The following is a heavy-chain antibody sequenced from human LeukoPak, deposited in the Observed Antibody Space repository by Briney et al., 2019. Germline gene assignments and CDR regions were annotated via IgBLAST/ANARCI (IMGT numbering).Heavy chain of an antibody. Sequence: ASVKVSCKASGFTFTSSAMQWVRQARGQRLEWIGWTVVGSGNTNYAQKFQERVTITRDMSTSTAYMELSSLRSEDTAVYYCAADFPDSSGYFGDYWGQGTLVTVSS. D-gene: IGHD3-22*01. CDR2: TVVGSGNT. CDR1: GFTFTSSA. CDR3: AADFPDSSGYFGDY. J-gene: IGHJ4*02. V-gene: IGHV1-58*02.